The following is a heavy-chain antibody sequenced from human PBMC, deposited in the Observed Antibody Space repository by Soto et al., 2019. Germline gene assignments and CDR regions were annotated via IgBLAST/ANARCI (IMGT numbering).Heavy chain of an antibody. CDR1: GFIFSNYA. CDR2: IKQDGSEK. J-gene: IGHJ4*02. D-gene: IGHD6-13*01. CDR3: ARDWYGKNYFDY. Sequence: GGSLRLSCAASGFIFSNYAMGWVRQAPGKGLEWVANIKQDGSEKYYVDSVKGRFTISRDNAKNSLYLQMNSLRAEDTAVYYCARDWYGKNYFDYWGQGTLVPVSS. V-gene: IGHV3-7*05.